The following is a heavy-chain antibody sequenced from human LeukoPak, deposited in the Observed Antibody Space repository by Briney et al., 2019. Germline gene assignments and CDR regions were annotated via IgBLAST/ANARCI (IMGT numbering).Heavy chain of an antibody. J-gene: IGHJ6*02. V-gene: IGHV1-2*02. CDR2: VNPSSGGT. Sequence: GASVKVSCKASGYSFTGYYMHWVRQAPGQGLEGMGRVNPSSGGTNYAQKFQGRVTMTRDTSISTVYMELIGLTSDDTAVFYCARDSKSARPFYYCFYGLDVWGQGTTVTVSS. CDR1: GYSFTGYY. D-gene: IGHD1-1*01. CDR3: ARDSKSARPFYYCFYGLDV.